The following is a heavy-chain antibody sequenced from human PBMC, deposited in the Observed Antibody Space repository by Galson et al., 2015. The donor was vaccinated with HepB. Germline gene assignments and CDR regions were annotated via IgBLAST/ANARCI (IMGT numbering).Heavy chain of an antibody. D-gene: IGHD3-10*01. CDR1: GVVFNSYY. V-gene: IGHV1-46*02. CDR2: VSPSGGST. Sequence: SVKVRCKSSGVVFNSYYQHRLALGPGHGLERQGIVSPSGGSTSCAQKFQGRVTMTRDMSTSTVYMELSSLRSEDTAVYYCARNKYYYGSGSYYNEGRDYYYMDVWGKGTTVTVS. J-gene: IGHJ6*03. CDR3: ARNKYYYGSGSYYNEGRDYYYMDV.